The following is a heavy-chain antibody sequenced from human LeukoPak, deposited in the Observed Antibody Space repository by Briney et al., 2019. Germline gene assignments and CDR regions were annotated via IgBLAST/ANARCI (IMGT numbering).Heavy chain of an antibody. V-gene: IGHV4-59*01. J-gene: IGHJ6*03. CDR2: IYYSGST. CDR3: ARDAGGTHPDYYYMDV. Sequence: SETLSLTCTVSGGSISSYYWSWIRQPPGKGLEWIGYIYYSGSTNYNPPLKSRVTISVDTSKNQFSLKLSSVTAADTAVYYCARDAGGTHPDYYYMDVWGKGTTVTVSS. CDR1: GGSISSYY. D-gene: IGHD1-26*01.